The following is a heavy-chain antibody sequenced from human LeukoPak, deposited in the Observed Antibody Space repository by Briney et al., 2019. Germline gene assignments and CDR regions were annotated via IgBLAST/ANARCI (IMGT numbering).Heavy chain of an antibody. CDR3: ARGSIPLDYYYYYMDV. CDR1: GFTFSDYY. Sequence: GGSLRLSCAASGFTFSDYYMSWIRQAPGKGLEWVSYISSSGSTIYYADSVKGRFTISRDNAKNSLYLQMNSLRAEDMALYYCARGSIPLDYYYYYMDVWGKGTTVTVSS. J-gene: IGHJ6*03. CDR2: ISSSGSTI. V-gene: IGHV3-11*01.